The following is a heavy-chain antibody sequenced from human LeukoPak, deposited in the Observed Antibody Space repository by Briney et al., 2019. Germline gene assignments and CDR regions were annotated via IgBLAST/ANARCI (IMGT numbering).Heavy chain of an antibody. J-gene: IGHJ6*03. CDR2: LSCSGGTT. V-gene: IGHV3-23*01. Sequence: PGGSLRLSCAASGFTFSSHAMSWVRQAPGKGLEWVSSLSCSGGTTYHADSVKGRFSISRDNSKNTLYLQLNSLRAEDTAVYYCAKGGSTSRVTTSRVVFGYYYYLDVWGKGTTVTVSS. CDR3: AKGGSTSRVTTSRVVFGYYYYLDV. CDR1: GFTFSSHA. D-gene: IGHD4-17*01.